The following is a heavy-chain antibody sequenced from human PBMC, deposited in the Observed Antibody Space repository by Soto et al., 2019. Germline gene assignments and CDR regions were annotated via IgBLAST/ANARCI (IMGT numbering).Heavy chain of an antibody. CDR2: ISYDGSNK. D-gene: IGHD3-10*01. V-gene: IGHV3-30*18. CDR3: AKGRGPPPMVRGGKSVGTSDY. J-gene: IGHJ4*02. CDR1: GFTFSSYG. Sequence: GESLKISCAASGFTFSSYGMHWVRQAPGKGLEWVAVISYDGSNKYYADSVKGRFTISRDNSKNTLYLQMNSLRAEDTAVYYCAKGRGPPPMVRGGKSVGTSDYWGQGTLVTVSS.